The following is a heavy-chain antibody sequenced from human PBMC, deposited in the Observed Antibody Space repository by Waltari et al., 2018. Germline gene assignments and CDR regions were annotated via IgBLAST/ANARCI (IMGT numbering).Heavy chain of an antibody. CDR1: GFTFSGSW. V-gene: IGHV3-7*01. CDR2: IKKDGMRR. D-gene: IGHD3-16*01. J-gene: IGHJ3*02. CDR3: ATWRSLIAPFMGGCFEI. Sequence: EVLLVESGGGLVQPGGSLRLSCAASGFTFSGSWMTWVRQDPGKGLEGVANIKKDGMRRYYMDAVRGRFTISRDNAKNSLSLQMNSLRAEDTAVYYCATWRSLIAPFMGGCFEIWGHGTMVTVSS.